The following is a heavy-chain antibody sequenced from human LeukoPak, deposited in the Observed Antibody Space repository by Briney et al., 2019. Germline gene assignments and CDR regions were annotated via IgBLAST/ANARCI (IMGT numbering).Heavy chain of an antibody. CDR3: ARDGWYDFWSGYEYYFDY. J-gene: IGHJ4*02. D-gene: IGHD3-3*01. CDR1: GGSISSHY. Sequence: PSETLSLTCTVSGGSISSHYWSWIRQPPGKGLEWIGYIYYSGSTNYNPSLKSRVTISVDTSKNQFSLKLSSVTAADTAVYYCARDGWYDFWSGYEYYFDYWGQGTLVTVSS. CDR2: IYYSGST. V-gene: IGHV4-59*11.